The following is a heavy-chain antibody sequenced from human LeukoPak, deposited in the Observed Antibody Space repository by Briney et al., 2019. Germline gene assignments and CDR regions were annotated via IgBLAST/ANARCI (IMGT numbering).Heavy chain of an antibody. CDR2: IYYSGST. V-gene: IGHV4-39*01. Sequence: PSETLSLTCTVSGGSISSSSYYWGWIRQPPGTGMEWTGSIYYSGSTYYNPSLKSRVTISVDTSKNQFSLKLSSVTAADTAVYYCARQYHGSGREFLPSDYWGQGTLVTVSS. CDR3: ARQYHGSGREFLPSDY. J-gene: IGHJ4*02. D-gene: IGHD3-10*01. CDR1: GGSISSSSYY.